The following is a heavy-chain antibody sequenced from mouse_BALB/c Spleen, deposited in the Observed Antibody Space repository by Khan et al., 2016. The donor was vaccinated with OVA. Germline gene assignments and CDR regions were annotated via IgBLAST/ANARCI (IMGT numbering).Heavy chain of an antibody. Sequence: VQPEESGGDLVRPGGSLKLSCAAPGFTFSAHGMSRVCQSPDKRLEWVATINSDGYYIHYPDSPMGRSIISRDIAKNTLYLQMRSLKSENATMYFSASHFSGSFAYWGQGTLVTVSA. D-gene: IGHD1-3*01. CDR2: INSDGYYI. V-gene: IGHV5-6*01. CDR1: GFTFSAHG. CDR3: ASHFSGSFAY. J-gene: IGHJ3*01.